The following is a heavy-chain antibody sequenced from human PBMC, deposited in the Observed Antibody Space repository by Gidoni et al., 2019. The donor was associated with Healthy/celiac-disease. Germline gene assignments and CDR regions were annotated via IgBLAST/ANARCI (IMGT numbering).Heavy chain of an antibody. J-gene: IGHJ4*02. V-gene: IGHV3-30*04. CDR1: GFTFSSYA. CDR2: ISYDGRNK. Sequence: QVQLVESGGGVVQPGRSLRLSCAASGFTFSSYAMHWVRQAPGKGLEWVAVISYDGRNKYYADSVKGRFTISRDNSKNTLYLQMNSLRAEDTAVYYCARDSRAFTIFGVVIYWGQGTLVTVSS. D-gene: IGHD3-3*01. CDR3: ARDSRAFTIFGVVIY.